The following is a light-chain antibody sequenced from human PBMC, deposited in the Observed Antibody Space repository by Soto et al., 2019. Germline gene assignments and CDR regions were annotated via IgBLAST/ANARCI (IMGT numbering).Light chain of an antibody. CDR1: QSIKNY. CDR2: AAS. V-gene: IGKV1-39*01. J-gene: IGKJ1*01. CDR3: QQSYNSPRT. Sequence: DIQMTQSPSSLSASVGDRVTITCRARQSIKNYLNWYQQKAGKAPKLLIYAASTLQSGVPSRFSGDGSGTDFSVTISSLQPEDSATYYCQQSYNSPRTFGQGTKVEI.